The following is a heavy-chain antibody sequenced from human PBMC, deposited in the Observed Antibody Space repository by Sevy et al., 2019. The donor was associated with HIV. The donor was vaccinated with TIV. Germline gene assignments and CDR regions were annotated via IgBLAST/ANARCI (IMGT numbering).Heavy chain of an antibody. V-gene: IGHV3-49*04. J-gene: IGHJ4*02. CDR2: FKSKIHGGAT. CDR3: TRWSGSQSIFDY. CDR1: GFIFGDYG. Sequence: GGSLRLSCTASGFIFGDYGMSWVRQAPEKGLEWIAFFKSKIHGGATENAASVKGRFTISRDDSKNIVYLQMSNLKTEDTAVYYCTRWSGSQSIFDYWGQGTLVTVSS. D-gene: IGHD1-26*01.